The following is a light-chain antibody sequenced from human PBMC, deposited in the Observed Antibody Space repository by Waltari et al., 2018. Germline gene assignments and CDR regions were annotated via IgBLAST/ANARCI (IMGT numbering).Light chain of an antibody. CDR3: IQGTHWVT. CDR1: QTLLHSDGITY. V-gene: IGKV2-30*02. Sequence: DVVLTQSPLSLPVSPGQSVSISCRSSQTLLHSDGITYFSWLHQRPGQSPRRLIYQISERASGVPDRFTGSGSGTEFTLEIASVQTDDAGVYFCIQGTHWVTFGGGTKLDI. J-gene: IGKJ4*01. CDR2: QIS.